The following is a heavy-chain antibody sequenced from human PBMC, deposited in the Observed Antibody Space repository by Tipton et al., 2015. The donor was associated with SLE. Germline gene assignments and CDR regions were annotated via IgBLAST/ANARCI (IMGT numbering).Heavy chain of an antibody. CDR1: GFTFSSYV. J-gene: IGHJ1*01. Sequence: SLRLSCAASGFTFSSYVMHWVRQAPGKGLEWVAVISYDGSNKYYADSVKGRFTISRDNSKNTLYLQMNSLRAEDTAVYYCARLAAGKPVQHWGQGTLVTVSS. CDR3: ARLAAGKPVQH. V-gene: IGHV3-30-3*01. CDR2: ISYDGSNK. D-gene: IGHD6-13*01.